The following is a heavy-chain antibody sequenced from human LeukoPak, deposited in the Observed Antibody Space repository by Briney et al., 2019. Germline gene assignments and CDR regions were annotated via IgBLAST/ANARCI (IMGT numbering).Heavy chain of an antibody. J-gene: IGHJ4*02. V-gene: IGHV3-48*01. CDR3: AKDRVPYLDSSSFDY. CDR1: GFTFSSNG. CDR2: ISATGGTI. Sequence: PGGSLRLSCAASGFTFSSNGMNWVRQAPGKGLEWVSYISATGGTIYYADSVKGRFTISRDNSKNTRYLQMNSLRAEDTAVYYCAKDRVPYLDSSSFDYWGQGTLVTVSS. D-gene: IGHD6-6*01.